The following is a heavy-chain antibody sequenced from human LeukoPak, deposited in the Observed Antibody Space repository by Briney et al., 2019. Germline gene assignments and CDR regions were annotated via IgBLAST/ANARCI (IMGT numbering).Heavy chain of an antibody. D-gene: IGHD3-16*01. CDR1: GGSISSYY. V-gene: IGHV4-59*08. Sequence: PSETLSLTCTVSGGSISSYYWSWIRQPPGKGLEWIGYIYYSGSTNYNPSLKSRVTISVDTSKNQFSLKLSSVTAADTAVYYCARHGGEYSLYDAFDIWGQGTMVTVSS. J-gene: IGHJ3*02. CDR2: IYYSGST. CDR3: ARHGGEYSLYDAFDI.